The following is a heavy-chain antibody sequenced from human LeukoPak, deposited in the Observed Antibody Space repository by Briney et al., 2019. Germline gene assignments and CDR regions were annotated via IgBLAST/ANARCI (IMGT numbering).Heavy chain of an antibody. J-gene: IGHJ4*02. CDR1: GYTFRNYV. CDR3: ARGLRDSAVYHDY. D-gene: IGHD3-22*01. V-gene: IGHV3-30*04. Sequence: PGGSLRLSCAASGYTFRNYVIHWVRQAPGKGLEWVAVISHDGSDKYYADSVKGRFTISRDDSRNTLYLQLNSLRVEDTAVYFCARGLRDSAVYHDYWGQGTLVIVSA. CDR2: ISHDGSDK.